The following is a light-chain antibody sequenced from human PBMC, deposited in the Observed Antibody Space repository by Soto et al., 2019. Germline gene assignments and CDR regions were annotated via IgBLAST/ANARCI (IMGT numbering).Light chain of an antibody. CDR1: QSVSSNY. J-gene: IGKJ5*01. V-gene: IGKV3-20*01. CDR3: QQYHNTPIT. CDR2: GVS. Sequence: EIVLTQSPGTLSLSPGERATLSCRASQSVSSNYLAWYQQIPGQAPRLLIYGVSSRAAGIPDRFSGSGSGTDFTLTINRLEPEDFAVYYCQQYHNTPITFGQGTRL.